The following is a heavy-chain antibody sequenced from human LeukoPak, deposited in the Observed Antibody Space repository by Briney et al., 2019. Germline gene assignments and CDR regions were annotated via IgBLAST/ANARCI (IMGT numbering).Heavy chain of an antibody. D-gene: IGHD6-6*01. CDR1: GFTFDDYA. CDR2: ISWNSGSI. J-gene: IGHJ3*02. V-gene: IGHV3-9*01. Sequence: QPGGSLRLSCAASGFTFDDYAMHWVRQAPGKGLEWVSGISWNSGSIHYADSVKGRFTISRDSAKNSLCLQMNSLRAEDTALYYCAKDLSSFVGLDVGAFDIWGQGTMVTVSS. CDR3: AKDLSSFVGLDVGAFDI.